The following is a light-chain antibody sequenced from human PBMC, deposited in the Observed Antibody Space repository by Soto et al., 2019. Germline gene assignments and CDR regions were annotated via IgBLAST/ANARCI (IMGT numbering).Light chain of an antibody. V-gene: IGLV2-8*01. CDR1: SSDVGGYNY. CDR3: SSYAGGNNVV. Sequence: QSALTQPPSASGSPGQSVTISCTGTSSDVGGYNYVSWYQQHPGKAPKLMIYEVSKRHSGVPDRFSGSKSCNTASLTVSGLQAEDEADYYCSSYAGGNNVVFGGGTKLTV. CDR2: EVS. J-gene: IGLJ2*01.